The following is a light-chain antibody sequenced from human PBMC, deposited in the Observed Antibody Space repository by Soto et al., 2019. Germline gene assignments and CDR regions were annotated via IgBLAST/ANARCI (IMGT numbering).Light chain of an antibody. J-gene: IGLJ1*01. CDR1: SSDVGGYNY. CDR2: YVS. Sequence: QSALTQPASVSGSPGQSITISCTGTSSDVGGYNYVSWYQQHTGKAPKLMIYYVSNRPSGVSNRFSGSKSGNTASLTISGLQAEDEADDYCSSYTRSSTPLVFGSGTKLTV. V-gene: IGLV2-14*01. CDR3: SSYTRSSTPLV.